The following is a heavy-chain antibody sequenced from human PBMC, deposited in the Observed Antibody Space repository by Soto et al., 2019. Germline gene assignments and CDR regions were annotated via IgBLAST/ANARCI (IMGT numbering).Heavy chain of an antibody. CDR2: IYYSGST. CDR3: PYDSLGYFDL. V-gene: IGHV4-39*01. Sequence: QLQLQESGPGLVKPSETLSLTCTVSGGSISSSSYYWGWIRQPPGKGLEWIGSIYYSGSTYYNPSLTSRVTISVDTSKNQFSLKLSSVTAADTAVYYCPYDSLGYFDLWGRGTLVTVSS. D-gene: IGHD2-15*01. J-gene: IGHJ2*01. CDR1: GGSISSSSYY.